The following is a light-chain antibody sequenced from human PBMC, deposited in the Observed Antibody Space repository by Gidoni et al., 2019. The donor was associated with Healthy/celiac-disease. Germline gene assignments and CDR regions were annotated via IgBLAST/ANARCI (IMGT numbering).Light chain of an antibody. V-gene: IGKV3-15*01. J-gene: IGKJ4*01. CDR3: QQYNNWPPLT. Sequence: EIVMTQSPATLSVSPGERATLSCRASQSVSSNLACIPARFSGSGSGTEFTLTISSLQSEDFAVYYCQQYNNWPPLTFGGGTKVEIK. CDR1: QSVSSN.